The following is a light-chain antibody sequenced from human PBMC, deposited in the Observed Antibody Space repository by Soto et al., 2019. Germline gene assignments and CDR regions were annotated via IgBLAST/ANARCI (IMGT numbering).Light chain of an antibody. CDR1: QSVDTN. Sequence: EIVMTQSPATLSLSPGDTATLSCRASQSVDTNLAWYVQKPGQAPRRLMYGVSTWGTGVTARFSGSGSGTEFTLTISSLQSEDFAIYYCQHYKSWPITFGQGTRLEIK. J-gene: IGKJ5*01. CDR3: QHYKSWPIT. CDR2: GVS. V-gene: IGKV3D-15*01.